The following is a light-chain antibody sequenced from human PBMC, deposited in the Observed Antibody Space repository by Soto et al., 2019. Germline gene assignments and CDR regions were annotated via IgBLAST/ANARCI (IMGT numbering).Light chain of an antibody. J-gene: IGKJ2*01. CDR2: DAS. V-gene: IGKV3-15*01. Sequence: EIVMTQSPATLSLSPGERATLSCRASQTIDNTLAWYQRKPGQAPRLLIYDASTRATGVPARFSGSGSGTDFTLTISSLQSEDFAVYYCQHYNYWPYTFGQRTKVDIK. CDR1: QTIDNT. CDR3: QHYNYWPYT.